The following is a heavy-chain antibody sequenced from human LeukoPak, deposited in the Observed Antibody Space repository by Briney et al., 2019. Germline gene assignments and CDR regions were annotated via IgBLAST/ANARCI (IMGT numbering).Heavy chain of an antibody. V-gene: IGHV3-7*01. Sequence: GGSLRLSCAASGFTFSSYSMSWVRQAPGKGLEWVTNIKQDGSEKYYVDSVKGRFTISRDNAKNSLYLQMNSLRAEDTAVYYCAREVEMATIIYFDYWGQGTLVTVSS. CDR1: GFTFSSYS. J-gene: IGHJ4*02. CDR3: AREVEMATIIYFDY. D-gene: IGHD5-24*01. CDR2: IKQDGSEK.